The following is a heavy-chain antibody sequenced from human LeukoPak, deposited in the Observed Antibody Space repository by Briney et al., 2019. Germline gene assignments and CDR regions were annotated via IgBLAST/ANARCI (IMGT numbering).Heavy chain of an antibody. J-gene: IGHJ3*02. Sequence: PSETLSLTCTVSGGSISSYYWSWIRQPPGKGLEWVGYIYYSGSTNYNPSLKSRVTISVDTSKNQFSLKLSSVTAADTAVYYCARSAGDYDAFDIWGQGTMVTVSS. D-gene: IGHD4-11*01. V-gene: IGHV4-59*01. CDR1: GGSISSYY. CDR2: IYYSGST. CDR3: ARSAGDYDAFDI.